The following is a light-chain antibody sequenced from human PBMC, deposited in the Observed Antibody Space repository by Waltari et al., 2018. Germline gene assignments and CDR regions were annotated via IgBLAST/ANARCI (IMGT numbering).Light chain of an antibody. CDR2: KAS. CDR1: QSIGSW. Sequence: DIQMTQSPSTLSASVGDRVTIPCRASQSIGSWLAWYQQKPGKAPKLLVYKASSLERGVPSRFSGSGSETEVTLTISSLQPEDFATYYCQQYKTFWLTFGGGTKVDIK. J-gene: IGKJ4*01. CDR3: QQYKTFWLT. V-gene: IGKV1-5*03.